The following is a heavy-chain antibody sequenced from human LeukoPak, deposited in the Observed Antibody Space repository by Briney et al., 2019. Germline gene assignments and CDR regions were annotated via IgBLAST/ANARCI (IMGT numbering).Heavy chain of an antibody. V-gene: IGHV4-59*01. D-gene: IGHD3-22*01. Sequence: PSETLSLTCTVAGGSISSYMWTWIRQTPEKGLEWMGHVYDSGVTDYNPALKSRVTTSLDRSKDHFSLQVRAVTAADTAIYYCARGQTVRSYEFWGQGTLVTVSS. CDR3: ARGQTVRSYEF. J-gene: IGHJ4*02. CDR1: GGSISSYM. CDR2: VYDSGVT.